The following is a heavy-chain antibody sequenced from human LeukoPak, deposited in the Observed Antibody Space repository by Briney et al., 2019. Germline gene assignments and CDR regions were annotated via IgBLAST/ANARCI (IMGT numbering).Heavy chain of an antibody. D-gene: IGHD6-13*01. V-gene: IGHV4-59*01. J-gene: IGHJ3*02. CDR1: GGSFSGYY. Sequence: SETLSLTCAVYGGSFSGYYWSWIRQPPGKGLEWIGYIYYSGSTNYNPSLKSRVTISVDTSKNQFSLKLSSVTAADTAVYYCASAPGSSSWYHAFDIWGQGTMVTVSS. CDR2: IYYSGST. CDR3: ASAPGSSSWYHAFDI.